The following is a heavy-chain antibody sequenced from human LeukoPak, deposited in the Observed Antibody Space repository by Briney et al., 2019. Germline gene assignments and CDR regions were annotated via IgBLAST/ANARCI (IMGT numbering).Heavy chain of an antibody. V-gene: IGHV1-69*13. D-gene: IGHD4-17*01. J-gene: IGHJ6*02. CDR3: ARRKYASGSWVTTDYGMDV. CDR2: IIPIFGTA. Sequence: GASVKVSCKASGYTFTSYYMHWVRQAPGQGLEWMGGIIPIFGTANYAQKFQGRVTITADESTSTAYMELSSLRSEDTAVYYCARRKYASGSWVTTDYGMDVWGQGTTVTVSS. CDR1: GYTFTSYY.